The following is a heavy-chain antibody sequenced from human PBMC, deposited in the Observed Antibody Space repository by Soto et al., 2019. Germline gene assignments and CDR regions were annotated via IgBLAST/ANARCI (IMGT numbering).Heavy chain of an antibody. D-gene: IGHD6-13*01. Sequence: QVQLQESGPGLVKPSGTLSLICAVSGGSISSNDWWSWVRQPPGKGLEWIGEMYHSGSTNYNPSLKSRVTITVDKSKNQFSLNLSSVTAADTAVDYCAKKRAAVGTGYFDYWGQGTLITVSS. V-gene: IGHV4-4*02. CDR2: MYHSGST. CDR1: GGSISSNDW. CDR3: AKKRAAVGTGYFDY. J-gene: IGHJ4*02.